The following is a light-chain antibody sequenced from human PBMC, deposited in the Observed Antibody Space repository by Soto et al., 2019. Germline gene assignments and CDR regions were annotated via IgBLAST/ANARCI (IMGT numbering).Light chain of an antibody. V-gene: IGLV2-8*01. CDR1: STDVGGYNY. CDR3: SSYGGSNHVV. J-gene: IGLJ1*01. CDR2: EVS. Sequence: QSVLTQPPSASGSPGQSVTISCTGTSTDVGGYNYVSWYQQHPGKAPKLMIYEVSKRPSGVPDRFSGSKSGNTASLTASGLQAGDEADYYCSSYGGSNHVVFGTGTKLTVL.